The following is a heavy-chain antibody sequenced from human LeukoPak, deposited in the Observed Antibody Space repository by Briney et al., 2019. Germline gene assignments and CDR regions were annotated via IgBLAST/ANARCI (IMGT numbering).Heavy chain of an antibody. D-gene: IGHD3-16*01. V-gene: IGHV4-31*03. CDR2: IYYSGST. CDR1: GGSISSGGYY. J-gene: IGHJ6*02. CDR3: ARGMTGGVRYYYYGMDV. Sequence: TTSQTLSLTCTVSGGSISSGGYYRSWIRQHPGKGLEWIGYIYYSGSTYYNPSLKSRVTISVDTSKNQFSLKLSSVTAADTAVYYCARGMTGGVRYYYYGMDVWGQGTTVTVSS.